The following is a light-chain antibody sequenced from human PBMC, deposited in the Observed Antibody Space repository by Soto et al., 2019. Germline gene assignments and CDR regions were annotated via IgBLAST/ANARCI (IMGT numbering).Light chain of an antibody. Sequence: QSVLTQPPSASGTPGQRVTISCSGSSSNIGSNTVNWYQQLPGTAPKLLIYSNNQRPSGVPDRFSGSKSGTSASLAISGLQSEDEADYYCAAWDDTLNGVVSGRGTK. J-gene: IGLJ2*01. CDR3: AAWDDTLNGVV. V-gene: IGLV1-44*01. CDR1: SSNIGSNT. CDR2: SNN.